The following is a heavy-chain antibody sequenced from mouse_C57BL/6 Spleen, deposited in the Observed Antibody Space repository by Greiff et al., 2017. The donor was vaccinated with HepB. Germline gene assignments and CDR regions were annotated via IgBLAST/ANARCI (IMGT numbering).Heavy chain of an antibody. CDR1: GFSLTSYG. CDR3: ARRGGSSPYYFDY. J-gene: IGHJ2*01. CDR2: IWSGGST. Sequence: VHLVESGPGLVQPSQSLSITCTVSGFSLTSYGVHWVRQSPGKGLEWLGVIWSGGSTDYNAAFISRLSISKDNSKSQVFFKMNSLQADDTAIYYCARRGGSSPYYFDYWGQGTTLTVSS. V-gene: IGHV2-2*01. D-gene: IGHD1-1*01.